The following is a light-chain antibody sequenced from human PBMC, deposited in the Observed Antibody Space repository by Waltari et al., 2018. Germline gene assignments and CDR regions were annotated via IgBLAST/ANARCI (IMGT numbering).Light chain of an antibody. J-gene: IGLJ2*01. V-gene: IGLV1-44*01. CDR1: SSNIGRDI. Sequence: QSVLTQSPSASGTSGQRVTISCSGSSSNIGRDIVNWYRHLPGTAPKLLIYNNKQRPSGVPVRFSGSKSGTSAFLSIRGLQSEDESDYCCAAWDASLNGVVFGGGTKLSVL. CDR3: AAWDASLNGVV. CDR2: NNK.